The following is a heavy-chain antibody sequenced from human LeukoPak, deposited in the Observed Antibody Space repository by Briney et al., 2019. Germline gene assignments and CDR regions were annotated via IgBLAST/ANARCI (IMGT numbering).Heavy chain of an antibody. Sequence: PGGSLRLSCAASGFTFSSYGMHWVRQAPGKGLEWVAVISYDGSNKYYADSVKGRFTISRDNSKNTLYLQMNSLRAEDTAVYYCAKGPREGSSWYWDYYYYYMDVWGKGTTVTISS. CDR3: AKGPREGSSWYWDYYYYYMDV. V-gene: IGHV3-30*18. D-gene: IGHD6-13*01. CDR1: GFTFSSYG. J-gene: IGHJ6*03. CDR2: ISYDGSNK.